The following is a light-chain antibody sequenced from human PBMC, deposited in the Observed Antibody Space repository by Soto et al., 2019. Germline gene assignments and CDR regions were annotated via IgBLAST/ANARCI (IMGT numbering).Light chain of an antibody. CDR3: QKYGSSPPYT. Sequence: EIVLTQSPGILSLSPGERATLSCRASQTVSGNYLAWYQQKPGQSPRLLIYGSSDRATGIPDRFSGSGSGTHFTLTINRVEPEDFAVYYCQKYGSSPPYTFGQGTTLEI. CDR2: GSS. CDR1: QTVSGNY. V-gene: IGKV3-20*01. J-gene: IGKJ2*01.